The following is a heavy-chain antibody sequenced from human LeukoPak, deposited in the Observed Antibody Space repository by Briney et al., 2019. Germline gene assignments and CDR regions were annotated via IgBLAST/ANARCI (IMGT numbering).Heavy chain of an antibody. J-gene: IGHJ6*02. V-gene: IGHV3-30*04. CDR1: GFTFSSYA. CDR3: ARDLPYSSSWYYYYYGMDV. Sequence: GGSLRLSCAVSGFTFSSYAMHWVRQAPGKGLEWVAVISYDGSNKYYADSVKGRFTISRDNSKNTLYLQMNSLRAEDTAVYYCARDLPYSSSWYYYYYGMDVWGQGTTVTVSS. D-gene: IGHD6-13*01. CDR2: ISYDGSNK.